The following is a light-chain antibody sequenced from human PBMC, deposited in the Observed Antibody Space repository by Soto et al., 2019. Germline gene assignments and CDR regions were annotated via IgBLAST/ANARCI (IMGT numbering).Light chain of an antibody. J-gene: IGKJ1*01. CDR2: GAS. CDR3: QQYGSSLWT. CDR1: QSVSSSY. V-gene: IGKV3-20*01. Sequence: ESVLTQSPGALSLSPGERATLSCRASQSVSSSYLAWYQHKPGQAHRLLIYGASSRATGIPDRFSGSGSGTDFTLTISRLEPEDFAVYYCQQYGSSLWTFGQGTKV.